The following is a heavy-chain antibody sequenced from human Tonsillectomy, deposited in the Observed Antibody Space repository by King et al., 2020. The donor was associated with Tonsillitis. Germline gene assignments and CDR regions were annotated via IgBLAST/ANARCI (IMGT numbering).Heavy chain of an antibody. D-gene: IGHD2-15*01. Sequence: VQLVESGGVVVQPGGSLRLSCAASGFTFDDYTMHRVRQAPGKGLEGGSLISWDGCSTYYADSCKGRFTISRDNSKNSLYLQMNSLRTGDTALYYCAKAYCSGGTCYPGGHYYGMDVWGQGTTVTVSS. J-gene: IGHJ6*02. CDR1: GFTFDDYT. CDR3: AKAYCSGGTCYPGGHYYGMDV. CDR2: ISWDGCST. V-gene: IGHV3-43*01.